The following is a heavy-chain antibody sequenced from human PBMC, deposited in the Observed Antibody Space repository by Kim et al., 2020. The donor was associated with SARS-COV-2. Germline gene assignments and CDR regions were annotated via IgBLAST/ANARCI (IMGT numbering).Heavy chain of an antibody. J-gene: IGHJ4*02. CDR1: GFTFDDYA. CDR3: AKDLYYKDYGDLIFDY. V-gene: IGHV3-9*01. D-gene: IGHD4-17*01. Sequence: GGSLRLSCAASGFTFDDYAMHWVRQAPGKGLEWVSGISWNSGSIGYADSVKGRFTISRDNAKNSLYLQMNSLRAEDTALYYCAKDLYYKDYGDLIFDYWGQGTLVTVSS. CDR2: ISWNSGSI.